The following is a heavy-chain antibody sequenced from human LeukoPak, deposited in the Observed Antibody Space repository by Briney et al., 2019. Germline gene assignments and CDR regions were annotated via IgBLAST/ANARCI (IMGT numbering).Heavy chain of an antibody. V-gene: IGHV3-74*01. J-gene: IGHJ4*02. Sequence: GGSLRLSCAASGFTFSSYWMHWVRQAPGKGLVWVSRINSDGSRTSYADSVKGRFTISRDNAKNSPYLQMNSLRAEDTALYYCAKDIEPIAAAGRVHYWGQGTLVTVSS. D-gene: IGHD6-13*01. CDR2: INSDGSRT. CDR3: AKDIEPIAAAGRVHY. CDR1: GFTFSSYW.